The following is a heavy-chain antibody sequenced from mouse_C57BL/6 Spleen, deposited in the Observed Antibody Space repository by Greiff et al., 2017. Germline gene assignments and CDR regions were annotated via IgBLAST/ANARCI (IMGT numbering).Heavy chain of an antibody. CDR2: INPNNGGT. J-gene: IGHJ3*01. D-gene: IGHD2-4*01. Sequence: VQLQQSGPELVKPGASVKLSCKASGYTFTDYNMHWVKQSHGKSLEWIGYINPNNGGTSYNQKFKGKATLTVNKSDSTAYMELRSLTSEDSAVYYCERCDYEYDGVTAWLAYWGQGTLVTVSA. CDR1: GYTFTDYN. CDR3: ERCDYEYDGVTAWLAY. V-gene: IGHV1-22*01.